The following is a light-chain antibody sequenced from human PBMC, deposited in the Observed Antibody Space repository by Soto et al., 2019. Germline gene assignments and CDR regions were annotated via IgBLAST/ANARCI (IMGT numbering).Light chain of an antibody. V-gene: IGKV3-11*01. CDR2: DAS. Sequence: EIVLTQSPSTLSLPPGERATLSCRASQSVSSYLAWHQQKPGQAPRLLIYDASNRATGIPARFSGSGSGTDFTLTISSLEPEDFAVYYCQQRSNWPQYTFGQGTKLEIK. CDR3: QQRSNWPQYT. J-gene: IGKJ2*01. CDR1: QSVSSY.